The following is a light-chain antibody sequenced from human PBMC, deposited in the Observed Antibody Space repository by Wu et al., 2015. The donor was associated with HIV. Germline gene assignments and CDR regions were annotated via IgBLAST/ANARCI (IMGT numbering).Light chain of an antibody. CDR3: QQYRNSLWT. J-gene: IGKJ1*01. CDR1: QSVSTSF. V-gene: IGKV3-20*01. CDR2: GTI. Sequence: NVLTQSPGTLSLSPGDRATLSCRASQSVSTSFFAWYQQKPGQSPRLLIYGTINRASGIPDRFRGSGSGTDFTLTISRLEPEDFAVYYCQQYRNSLWTFGQGTRVE.